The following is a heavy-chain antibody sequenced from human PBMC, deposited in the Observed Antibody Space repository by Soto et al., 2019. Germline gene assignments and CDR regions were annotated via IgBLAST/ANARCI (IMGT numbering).Heavy chain of an antibody. CDR2: IYSGGGT. CDR3: ATGGTSGSPDSYYFDG. Sequence: EVQLVESGGGLVQPGGSLRLSCAASGFTVSSNYMGWVRQAPGKGLEWGSVIYSGGGTYYADSVKGRFTISRDNSQNTLYLQMNNLRGADTAVYYCATGGTSGSPDSYYFDGWGQGTLVTLSS. D-gene: IGHD2-2*01. J-gene: IGHJ4*02. CDR1: GFTVSSNY. V-gene: IGHV3-66*01.